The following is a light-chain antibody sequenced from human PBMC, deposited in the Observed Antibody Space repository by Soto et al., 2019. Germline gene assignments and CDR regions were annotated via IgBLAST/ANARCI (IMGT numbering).Light chain of an antibody. V-gene: IGLV2-14*01. CDR1: SSDIGAYNY. CDR2: EVS. Sequence: QSSLTQPASVSGSPGQSITISCTGTSSDIGAYNYVSWYQRHPGKAPKLMISEVSNRPSGISIRFSGSKSGNTASLTISGLQADDEADYYCSSHRGSISFYVFGTGTKVTVL. CDR3: SSHRGSISFYV. J-gene: IGLJ1*01.